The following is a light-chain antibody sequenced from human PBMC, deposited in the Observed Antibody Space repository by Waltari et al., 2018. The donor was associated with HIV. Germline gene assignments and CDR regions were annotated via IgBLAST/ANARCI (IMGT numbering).Light chain of an antibody. CDR3: QSYDSTGV. CDR1: TPNTGAGME. V-gene: IGLV1-40*01. Sequence: QSVLTQPPSVSGPPGRRVTISCPGSTPNTGAGMEVHGYKQLPGTAPKLLIYGNSNRPSGVPDRFSGSKSGTSASLAITGLQAEDEADYYCQSYDSTGVFGGGTKLTVL. J-gene: IGLJ3*02. CDR2: GNS.